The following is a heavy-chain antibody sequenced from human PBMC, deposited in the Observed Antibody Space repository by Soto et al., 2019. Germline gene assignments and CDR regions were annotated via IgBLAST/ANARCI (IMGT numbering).Heavy chain of an antibody. CDR2: ISGSGGST. V-gene: IGHV3-23*01. CDR1: GFTFSSYA. D-gene: IGHD3-22*01. Sequence: PGGSLRLSCAASGFTFSSYAMSWVRQAPGKGLEWVSAISGSGGSTYYADSVKGRFTISRDNSKNTLYLQMNSLRAEDTAVYYCAKAGDSSGYLPTYYFDYWGQGTLVTVSS. J-gene: IGHJ4*02. CDR3: AKAGDSSGYLPTYYFDY.